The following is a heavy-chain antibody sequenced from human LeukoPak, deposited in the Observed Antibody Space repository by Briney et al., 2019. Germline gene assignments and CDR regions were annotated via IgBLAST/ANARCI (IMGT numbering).Heavy chain of an antibody. CDR2: FDPEDGET. V-gene: IGHV1-24*01. J-gene: IGHJ2*01. D-gene: IGHD3-9*01. CDR3: ASSYYDILTGSNWYFDL. Sequence: ASVKVSCKVSGYTLTELSMHWVRQAPGKGLEWMGGFDPEDGETIYAQKFQGRVTMTEDTSTSTAYMELRSLRSDDMAVYYCASSYYDILTGSNWYFDLWGRGTLVTVSS. CDR1: GYTLTELS.